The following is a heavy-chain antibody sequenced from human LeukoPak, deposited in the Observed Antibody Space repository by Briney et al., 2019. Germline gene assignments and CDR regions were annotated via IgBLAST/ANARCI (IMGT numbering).Heavy chain of an antibody. D-gene: IGHD1-26*01. CDR3: AQSAIVGATTGFDY. V-gene: IGHV1-69*13. Sequence: SVKVSCKASGGTFSSYAISWVRQAPGQGLEWMGGIIPIFGTANYAQKFQGRVTITADESTSTAYMELSRLRSDDTAVYYCAQSAIVGATTGFDYWGQGTLVTVSS. CDR2: IIPIFGTA. J-gene: IGHJ4*02. CDR1: GGTFSSYA.